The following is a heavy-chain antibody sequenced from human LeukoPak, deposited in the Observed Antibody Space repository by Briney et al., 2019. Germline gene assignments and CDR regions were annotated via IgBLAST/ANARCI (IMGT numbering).Heavy chain of an antibody. D-gene: IGHD2-8*01. CDR3: AKDQRCESPHYLDS. V-gene: IGHV3-23*01. CDR2: ISASGGST. CDR1: GFTFSSSA. J-gene: IGHJ4*02. Sequence: GGSLRLSCAASGFTFSSSAMSWVRQVPGKGLEWVSGISASGGSTSYADSVRGRFTISRDNSKNTLYVQMNSLRDEDTAVYYCAKDQRCESPHYLDSWGQGTLVTVSP.